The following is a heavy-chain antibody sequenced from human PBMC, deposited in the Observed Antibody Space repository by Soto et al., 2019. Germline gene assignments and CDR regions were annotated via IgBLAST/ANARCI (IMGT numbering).Heavy chain of an antibody. CDR1: GGSFSNFG. V-gene: IGHV1-69*13. Sequence: SVKVSCKASGGSFSNFGISWVRQAPGQGLEWMGGIVPVFGRPNYAQRFRGRLTITADESTSIGYMELISLRSDDTAVYYCAREGSGYNFWGQGTQVTVSA. D-gene: IGHD5-12*01. CDR2: IVPVFGRP. J-gene: IGHJ4*02. CDR3: AREGSGYNF.